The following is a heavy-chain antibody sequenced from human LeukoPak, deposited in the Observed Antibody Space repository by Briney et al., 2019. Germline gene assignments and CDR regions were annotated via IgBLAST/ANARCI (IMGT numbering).Heavy chain of an antibody. J-gene: IGHJ4*02. CDR3: AKDVGGHYSYYFDY. CDR1: GFTFSSYS. V-gene: IGHV3-30*18. D-gene: IGHD4-17*01. Sequence: GGSLRLSCAASGFTFSSYSMHWVRQAPGKGPEWVTVISNDGSNKYYTDSVKGRFTISRDNSKNTLYLQMNSLRAEDTAVYYCAKDVGGHYSYYFDYWGQGTLVTVSS. CDR2: ISNDGSNK.